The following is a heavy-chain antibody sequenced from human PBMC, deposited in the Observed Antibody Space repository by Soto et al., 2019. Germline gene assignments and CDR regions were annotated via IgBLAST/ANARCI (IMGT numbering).Heavy chain of an antibody. CDR3: AREATTRHFDY. CDR1: GFTVSSNY. V-gene: IGHV3-66*01. J-gene: IGHJ4*02. CDR2: IYSGGST. Sequence: EVQLVESGGGLVQPGGSLRLSCAASGFTVSSNYMSWVRQAPGKGLEWVSVIYSGGSTYYADSVKGRFTISRDNSKNTLYLQMNSLRAEDTAVYYCAREATTRHFDYWGQGTLVTVSS. D-gene: IGHD5-12*01.